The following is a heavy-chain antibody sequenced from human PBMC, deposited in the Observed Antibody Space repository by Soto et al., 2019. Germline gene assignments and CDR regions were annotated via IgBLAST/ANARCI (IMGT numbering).Heavy chain of an antibody. D-gene: IGHD2-2*01. CDR2: IWRDGSDK. CDR1: GFTFNTNW. CDR3: ARGSTSFDF. Sequence: GGSLRLSCAASGFTFNTNWMSWVRQAPGKGLEWVANIWRDGSDKHYVDSVRGRFTISRDNAKNSLYLQMNSLRADDTAVYYWARGSTSFDFWGHGTLVTVSS. V-gene: IGHV3-7*01. J-gene: IGHJ4*01.